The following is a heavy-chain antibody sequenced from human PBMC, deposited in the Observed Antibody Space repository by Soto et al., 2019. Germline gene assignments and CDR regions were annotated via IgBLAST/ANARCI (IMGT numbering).Heavy chain of an antibody. V-gene: IGHV4-39*01. D-gene: IGHD1-26*01. CDR2: IYYSGST. CDR3: ARIGANMAFDI. CDR1: GGSISSSSYY. Sequence: SETLSLTCTVSGGSISSSSYYWGWIRQPPGKGLEWIGSIYYSGSTYYNPSLKSRVTISVDTSKNQFSLKLSSVTAADTAVYYCARIGANMAFDIWGQGTMVTVSS. J-gene: IGHJ3*02.